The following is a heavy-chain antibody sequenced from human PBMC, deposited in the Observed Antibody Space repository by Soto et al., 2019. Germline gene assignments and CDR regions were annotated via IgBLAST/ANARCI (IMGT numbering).Heavy chain of an antibody. CDR3: ARGLFGQQWLVGFDT. J-gene: IGHJ4*02. D-gene: IGHD6-19*01. CDR2: TIPMFATA. CDR1: GGSFSNYI. V-gene: IGHV1-69*13. Sequence: SVKVSCKASGGSFSNYIFAWVRQAPGQGLEWMGGTIPMFATAQYAQKLQGRVTITADESTSTVYMDLTSLTSDDTAVYYCARGLFGQQWLVGFDTWGQGTLVTVSS.